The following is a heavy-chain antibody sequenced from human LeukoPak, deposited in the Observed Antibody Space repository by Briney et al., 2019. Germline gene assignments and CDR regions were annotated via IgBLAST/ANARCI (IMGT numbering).Heavy chain of an antibody. CDR2: ISGNKGNT. D-gene: IGHD3-3*01. CDR3: ARGIDFGVVSPTLDYHGMDV. V-gene: IGHV1-18*01. CDR1: GYSFTSYG. J-gene: IGHJ6*02. Sequence: APVKVSCKASGYSFTSYGIYWVRQAPGQGLEWMGWISGNKGNTNYAHKIQARVTMTTDTSTSTAYMELRNLRSDDTAVYYCARGIDFGVVSPTLDYHGMDVWGQGTTVTVSS.